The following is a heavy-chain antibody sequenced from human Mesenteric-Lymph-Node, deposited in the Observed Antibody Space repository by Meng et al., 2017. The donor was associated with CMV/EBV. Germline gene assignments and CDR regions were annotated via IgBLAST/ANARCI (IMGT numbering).Heavy chain of an antibody. J-gene: IGHJ4*02. D-gene: IGHD5-18*01. CDR2: ISGYNGHT. CDR3: ARVIQLWLMDDYYFDY. V-gene: IGHV1-18*01. Sequence: ASVKVSCKASRGTLSNYAITWVRQAPGQGLDCMGWISGYNGHTNYAQNLQGRVTMTTDTSTSTAYMELRSLRSDDTAVYYCARVIQLWLMDDYYFDYWGQGTLVTVSS. CDR1: RGTLSNYA.